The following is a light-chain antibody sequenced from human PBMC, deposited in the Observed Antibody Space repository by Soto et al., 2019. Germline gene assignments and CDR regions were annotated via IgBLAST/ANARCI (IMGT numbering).Light chain of an antibody. Sequence: QSALTQPASVSGSPGQSITISCTGTSNDVGGYNYVSWYQQHPGKAPKLMIYEVSNRPSGVSNRFSGSKFGNTASLTISGLQAEDEADYYCSSYTSTIYVFGTETKVTVL. CDR3: SSYTSTIYV. J-gene: IGLJ1*01. V-gene: IGLV2-14*01. CDR1: SNDVGGYNY. CDR2: EVS.